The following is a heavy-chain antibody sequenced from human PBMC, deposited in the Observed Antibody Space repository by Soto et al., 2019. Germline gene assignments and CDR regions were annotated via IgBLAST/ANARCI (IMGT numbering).Heavy chain of an antibody. Sequence: QVRLVESGGGVVQPGRSLRLSCTASGFSFSSYAMYWFRQPPGKGLEWVAVISHDGINKHYADSVKGRVTVSRDNSNHSLHLQLNSLRGEATAMYYCTRDMYSSDYFVKWFEPWGQGTLVTLSS. V-gene: IGHV3-30-3*01. CDR2: ISHDGINK. D-gene: IGHD6-19*01. J-gene: IGHJ5*02. CDR1: GFSFSSYA. CDR3: TRDMYSSDYFVKWFEP.